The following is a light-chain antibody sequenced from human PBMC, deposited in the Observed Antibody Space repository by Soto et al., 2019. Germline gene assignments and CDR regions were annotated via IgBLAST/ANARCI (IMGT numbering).Light chain of an antibody. V-gene: IGKV1-39*01. CDR2: AAS. CDR1: QSISSY. J-gene: IGKJ1*01. Sequence: DIPMTQSPSSLSASVGARVTITCRASQSISSYLNWYQQKPGKAPKLLIYAASSLQSGVPSRFSGSGSGTDFTLTSSSLQPEDFATYYCQQSYSTLWTFGQGTKVDIK. CDR3: QQSYSTLWT.